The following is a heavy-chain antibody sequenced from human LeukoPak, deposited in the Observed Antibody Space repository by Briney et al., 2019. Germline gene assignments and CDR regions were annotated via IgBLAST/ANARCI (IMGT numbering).Heavy chain of an antibody. D-gene: IGHD3-10*01. CDR2: ISYDGSNK. V-gene: IGHV3-30*18. CDR1: GFTFSSYW. CDR3: AKGRNLWFGELPLDY. J-gene: IGHJ4*02. Sequence: GGSLRLSCAASGFTFSSYWMSWVRQAPGKGLEWVAVISYDGSNKYYADSVKGRFTISRDNSKNTLYLQMNSLRAEDTAVYYCAKGRNLWFGELPLDYWGQGTLVTVSS.